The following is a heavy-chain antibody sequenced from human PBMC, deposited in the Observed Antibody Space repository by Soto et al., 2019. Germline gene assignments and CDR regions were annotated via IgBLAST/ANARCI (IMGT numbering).Heavy chain of an antibody. V-gene: IGHV1-69*12. D-gene: IGHD5-18*01. J-gene: IGHJ3*02. CDR2: IIPIFGTA. CDR3: ARGRTAMVTEYDAFDI. Sequence: QVQLVQSGAEVKKPGSSVKVSCKASGGTFSSYAISWVRQAPGQGLEWMGGIIPIFGTANYAQKFQGRVTITADESTSTAYMELSSLRSEDTAVYYCARGRTAMVTEYDAFDIWGQGTMVTVSS. CDR1: GGTFSSYA.